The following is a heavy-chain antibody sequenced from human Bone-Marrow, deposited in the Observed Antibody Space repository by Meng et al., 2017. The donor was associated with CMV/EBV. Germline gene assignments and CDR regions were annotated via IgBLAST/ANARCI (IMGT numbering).Heavy chain of an antibody. V-gene: IGHV3-7*01. J-gene: IGHJ4*02. D-gene: IGHD3-10*01. CDR3: ASTASMVFY. CDR2: IRQDGNEI. CDR1: GFTISSWW. Sequence: GESLKISCAASGFTISSWWLTWVRQAPGRGLEWVANIRQDGNEIYYVDSVKGRFTVSRDNAKNSLYLQMNSLRAEDTAVYYCASTASMVFYWGQGTLVTVSS.